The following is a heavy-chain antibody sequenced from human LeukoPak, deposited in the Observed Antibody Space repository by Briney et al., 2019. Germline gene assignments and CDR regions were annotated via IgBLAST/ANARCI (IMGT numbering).Heavy chain of an antibody. V-gene: IGHV3-23*01. CDR1: GFTFSSYA. Sequence: PGGSLRLSCAASGFTFSSYAMSWVRQAPGKGLEWVSAISGSGGSTYYADSVKGRFTISRDNSKNTLYLQMNSLRAEDTAVYYRAKDGYSYGYNWFDPWGQGTLVTVSS. J-gene: IGHJ5*02. CDR3: AKDGYSYGYNWFDP. D-gene: IGHD5-18*01. CDR2: ISGSGGST.